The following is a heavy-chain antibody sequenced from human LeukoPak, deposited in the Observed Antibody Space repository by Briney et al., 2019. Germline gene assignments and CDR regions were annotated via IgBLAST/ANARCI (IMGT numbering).Heavy chain of an antibody. D-gene: IGHD4-23*01. CDR2: IYHSGST. J-gene: IGHJ3*02. V-gene: IGHV4-38-2*01. CDR3: AWRGDYGGPPGAFDI. CDR1: GYSISSGYY. Sequence: PSETLSLTCAVSGYSISSGYYRGWIRQPPGKGLEWIGSIYHSGSTYYNPSLKSRVTISVDTSKNQFSLKLSSVTAADTAVYYCAWRGDYGGPPGAFDIWGQGTMVTVSS.